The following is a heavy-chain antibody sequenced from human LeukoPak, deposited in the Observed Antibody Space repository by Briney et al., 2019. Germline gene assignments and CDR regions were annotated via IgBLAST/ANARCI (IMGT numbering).Heavy chain of an antibody. V-gene: IGHV4-34*01. D-gene: IGHD3-10*01. Sequence: SETLSLTCAVYGGSFSGYYWSWIRQPPGKGLEWIGEINHSGSTNYNPPLKSRVTISVDTSKNQFSLKLSSVTAADTAVYYCARGRGFDAFDIWGQGTMVTVSS. CDR1: GGSFSGYY. J-gene: IGHJ3*02. CDR2: INHSGST. CDR3: ARGRGFDAFDI.